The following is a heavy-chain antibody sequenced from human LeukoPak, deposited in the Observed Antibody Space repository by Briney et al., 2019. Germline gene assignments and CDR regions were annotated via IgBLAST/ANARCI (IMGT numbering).Heavy chain of an antibody. Sequence: SGGSLRLSCVASGFTICGYWMRWVRQAPGEGLGWVASIKQDESEKHYVDSVKGRFTVSRDNAENSLYLQMNSLRAEDTAVYYCARLTSGVTTFVYWGQGTLVTVSS. V-gene: IGHV3-7*01. CDR1: GFTICGYW. CDR3: ARLTSGVTTFVY. CDR2: IKQDESEK. J-gene: IGHJ4*02. D-gene: IGHD1-1*01.